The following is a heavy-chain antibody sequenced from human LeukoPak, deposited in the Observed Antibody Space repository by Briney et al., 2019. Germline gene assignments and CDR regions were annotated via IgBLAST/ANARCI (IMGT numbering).Heavy chain of an antibody. V-gene: IGHV1-69*13. CDR1: GGTFSSYA. CDR3: ANLWIVGATRSSDP. D-gene: IGHD1-26*01. CDR2: IIPIFGTA. J-gene: IGHJ5*02. Sequence: ASVKVSCKASGGTFSSYAISWVRQAPGQGLEWMGGIIPIFGTANYAQKFQGRVTITADESTSTAYMELSSLRSEDTAVYYCANLWIVGATRSSDPWGQGTLVTVSS.